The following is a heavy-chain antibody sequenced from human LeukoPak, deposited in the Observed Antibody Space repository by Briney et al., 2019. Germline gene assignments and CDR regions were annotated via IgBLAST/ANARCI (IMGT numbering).Heavy chain of an antibody. J-gene: IGHJ4*02. V-gene: IGHV3-23*01. Sequence: GGSLRLSCAASGFTFSSYAMSWVRQAPGKGPEWVSAISGSGGTTYYADSVKGRFTISRDNSKDTLYLQMNSLRAEDTAVYYCAKDIYSGSYSGLDYWGQGTLVTVSS. D-gene: IGHD1-26*01. CDR1: GFTFSSYA. CDR3: AKDIYSGSYSGLDY. CDR2: ISGSGGTT.